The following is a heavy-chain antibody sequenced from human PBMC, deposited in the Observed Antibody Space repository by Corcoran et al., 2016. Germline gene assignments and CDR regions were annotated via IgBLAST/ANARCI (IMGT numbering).Heavy chain of an antibody. J-gene: IGHJ4*02. Sequence: VQLVESGGGVVQPGKSLRLSCAASGFTFSSYGMHWVRQAPGKGLEWVAFISYDGSNKYYADSVEGRFTISRDNSKNTLYLQMDSLRAEDTAVYYCAKKYVEQQLSRNNYFDCWGQGTLITVSS. V-gene: IGHV3-30*18. CDR3: AKKYVEQQLSRNNYFDC. D-gene: IGHD6-13*01. CDR2: ISYDGSNK. CDR1: GFTFSSYG.